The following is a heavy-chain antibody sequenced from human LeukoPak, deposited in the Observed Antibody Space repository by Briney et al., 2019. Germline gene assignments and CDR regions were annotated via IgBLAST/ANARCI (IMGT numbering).Heavy chain of an antibody. CDR2: INSDGSST. D-gene: IGHD6-6*01. Sequence: GGSLRLSCAASGFTFSSYWMHWVRQAPGKGLVWVSRINSDGSSTSYAGSVKGRFTISRDNAKNTLYLQMNSLRAEDTAVYYCARKFGSSYYFDYWGQGTLVTVSS. CDR3: ARKFGSSYYFDY. J-gene: IGHJ4*02. V-gene: IGHV3-74*01. CDR1: GFTFSSYW.